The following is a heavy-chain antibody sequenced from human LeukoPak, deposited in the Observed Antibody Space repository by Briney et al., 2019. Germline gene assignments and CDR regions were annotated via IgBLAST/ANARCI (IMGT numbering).Heavy chain of an antibody. Sequence: KSGGSLRLSCVASGFTFRSYSMHWVRQAPGKGLEWVSSIGSDSTYEYSPDSVKGRFTISRDDAKNSLYLQMNSLRVEDTAVYYCATGEGGSYPRLYFDDWGQGTLVTVSS. CDR3: ATGEGGSYPRLYFDD. CDR2: IGSDSTYE. J-gene: IGHJ4*02. D-gene: IGHD1-26*01. CDR1: GFTFRSYS. V-gene: IGHV3-21*01.